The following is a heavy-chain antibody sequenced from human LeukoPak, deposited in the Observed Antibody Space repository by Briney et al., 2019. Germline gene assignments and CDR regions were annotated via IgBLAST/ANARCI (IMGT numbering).Heavy chain of an antibody. CDR3: ARHGGSYFYY. CDR1: GGSISSYY. V-gene: IGHV4-59*08. Sequence: SETLSLTCTVSGGSISSYYWSWIRQAPGKGLEWIGYIYYSGTTKYNPSLMGRVSISVDTSKNQFSLRLSSVAAADTAVNYCARHGGSYFYYWGQGTLVTVSS. D-gene: IGHD1-26*01. J-gene: IGHJ4*02. CDR2: IYYSGTT.